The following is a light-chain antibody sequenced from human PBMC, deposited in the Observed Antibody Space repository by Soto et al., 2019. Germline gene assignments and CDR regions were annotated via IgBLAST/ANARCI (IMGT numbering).Light chain of an antibody. V-gene: IGLV2-8*01. CDR1: SIDVGGHDL. Sequence: QSALTQPPSASGSPGQSVAVSCTGTSIDVGGHDLVSWYQQHPGKAPKLMIYEVNKRPSGVPDRFSGSKSGNTASLTVSGLQADDEADYYCSSYSTSSTLIFGGGTKLTVL. CDR3: SSYSTSSTLI. CDR2: EVN. J-gene: IGLJ2*01.